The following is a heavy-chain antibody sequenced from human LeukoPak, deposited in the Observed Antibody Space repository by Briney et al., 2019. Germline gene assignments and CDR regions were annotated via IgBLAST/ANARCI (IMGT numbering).Heavy chain of an antibody. D-gene: IGHD3-16*01. Sequence: ASVKVSRKASGYTFTGYYMHWVRQAPGQGLEWMGRINPNSGGTNYAQKFQGRVTMTRDTSISTAYMELSRLRSDDTAVYYCARVSGNRGSARDYWGQGTLVTVSS. CDR1: GYTFTGYY. CDR2: INPNSGGT. V-gene: IGHV1-2*06. CDR3: ARVSGNRGSARDY. J-gene: IGHJ4*02.